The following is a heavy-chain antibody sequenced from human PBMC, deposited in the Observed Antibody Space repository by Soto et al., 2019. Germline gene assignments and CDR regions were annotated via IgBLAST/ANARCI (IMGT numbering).Heavy chain of an antibody. CDR3: ARPGYDRSGFGYYYYGMDV. CDR1: GYSFTSYW. J-gene: IGHJ6*02. V-gene: IGHV5-10-1*01. CDR2: IDPSDSYT. Sequence: GESLKISCKGSGYSFTSYWISWVRQMPGKGLEWMGRIDPSDSYTNYSPSFQGHVTISADKSISTAYLQWSSLKASDTAMYYCARPGYDRSGFGYYYYGMDVWGQGTTVTVS. D-gene: IGHD3-22*01.